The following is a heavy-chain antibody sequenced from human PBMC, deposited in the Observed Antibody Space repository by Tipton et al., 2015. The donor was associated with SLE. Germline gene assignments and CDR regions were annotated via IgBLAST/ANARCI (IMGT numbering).Heavy chain of an antibody. D-gene: IGHD3-10*01. CDR2: INHSGST. V-gene: IGHV4-34*01. J-gene: IGHJ5*02. CDR1: GGSFSGYY. CDR3: ARGEDYYGSGSYQGWFDP. Sequence: TLSLTCAVYGGSFSGYYWTWIRQPPGKGLEWIGEINHSGSTNYNPSLKSRVTISVDTSKNQFSLKLDSVTAADTAVYYCARGEDYYGSGSYQGWFDPWGQGTLVTVSS.